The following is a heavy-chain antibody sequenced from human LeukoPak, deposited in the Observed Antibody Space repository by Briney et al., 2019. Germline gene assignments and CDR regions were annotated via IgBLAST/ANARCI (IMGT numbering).Heavy chain of an antibody. Sequence: PSETLSLTCTVSGGSISSGDYYWSWIRQPPGKGLEWIGYIYYSGSTYYNPSLKSRVTISVDTSKNQFSLKLSSVTAADTAVYYCARQGSYLSKYYFDYWGQGTLVTVSS. CDR3: ARQGSYLSKYYFDY. V-gene: IGHV4-30-4*08. D-gene: IGHD1-26*01. CDR1: GGSISSGDYY. CDR2: IYYSGST. J-gene: IGHJ4*02.